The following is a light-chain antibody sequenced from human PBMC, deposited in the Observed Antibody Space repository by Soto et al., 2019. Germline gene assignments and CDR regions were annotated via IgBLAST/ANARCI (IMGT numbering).Light chain of an antibody. V-gene: IGLV2-14*01. Sequence: QSVLTQPASVSGSPGQSITISCTGTSSDVGGYNYVSWYQQHPGKAPKLMIYEVSNRPSGVSNRFSGSKSGNTPSLTISGLKAEDGADNHPTSNTRKTPPVFAGGTRL. CDR1: SSDVGGYNY. J-gene: IGLJ2*01. CDR3: TSNTRKTPPV. CDR2: EVS.